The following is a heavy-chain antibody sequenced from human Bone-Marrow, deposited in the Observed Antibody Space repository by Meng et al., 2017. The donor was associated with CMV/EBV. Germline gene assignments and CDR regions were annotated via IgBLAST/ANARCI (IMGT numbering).Heavy chain of an antibody. V-gene: IGHV4-61*01. CDR1: GGTVSSGSYY. J-gene: IGHJ4*02. Sequence: SETLSLTCAVSGGTVSSGSYYWSWIRQPPGKGLEWIGCIYYSGSTNYNPSLKSRVTISVDTSKTQFSLKLSSVTAADTAVYYCARGGYNWNYYVDYWGQGTLVTVSS. CDR3: ARGGYNWNYYVDY. D-gene: IGHD1-7*01. CDR2: IYYSGST.